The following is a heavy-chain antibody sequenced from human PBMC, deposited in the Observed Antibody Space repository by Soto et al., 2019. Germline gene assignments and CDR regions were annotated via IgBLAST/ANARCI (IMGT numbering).Heavy chain of an antibody. Sequence: SETLSLTCTVSGGSISSGDYYWSWIRQPPGKGLEWIGYIYYSGSTYYNPSLKSRVTISVDTSKNQFSLKLSSVTAADTAVYYCARAPYDILTGYCVYFDYWGQGTLVS. J-gene: IGHJ4*02. CDR3: ARAPYDILTGYCVYFDY. V-gene: IGHV4-30-4*01. CDR1: GGSISSGDYY. D-gene: IGHD3-9*01. CDR2: IYYSGST.